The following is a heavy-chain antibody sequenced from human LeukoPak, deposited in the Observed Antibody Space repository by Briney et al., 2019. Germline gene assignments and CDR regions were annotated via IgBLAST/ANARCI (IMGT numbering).Heavy chain of an antibody. J-gene: IGHJ5*02. Sequence: GESLKISCKGSGYSFTSYWIGWVRQMPGKGLEWMGIIYPGDSDTRYSPSFQGQVTISADKSISTAYLQWSSLKASDTAMYYCARVDGPYGSGSYYKGWFDPWGQGTLVTVSS. CDR3: ARVDGPYGSGSYYKGWFDP. CDR2: IYPGDSDT. D-gene: IGHD3-10*01. CDR1: GYSFTSYW. V-gene: IGHV5-51*01.